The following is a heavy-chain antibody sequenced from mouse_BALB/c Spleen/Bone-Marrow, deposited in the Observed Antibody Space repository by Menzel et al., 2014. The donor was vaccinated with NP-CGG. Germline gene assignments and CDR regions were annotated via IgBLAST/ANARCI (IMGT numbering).Heavy chain of an antibody. V-gene: IGHV1-26*01. Sequence: VQLKESGPELVKPGASMKISCKASGYSFTGYIMNWVKQSHGKNLEWIGLINPYNGGTSYNQKFKGKATLTVDKSSSTAYMELLSLTSEDSAVYYCARKGNYDYAWFAYWGQGTLVTVSA. D-gene: IGHD2-4*01. CDR2: INPYNGGT. J-gene: IGHJ3*01. CDR3: ARKGNYDYAWFAY. CDR1: GYSFTGYI.